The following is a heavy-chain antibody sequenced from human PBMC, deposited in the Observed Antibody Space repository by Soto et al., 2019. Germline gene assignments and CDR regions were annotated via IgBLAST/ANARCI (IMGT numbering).Heavy chain of an antibody. D-gene: IGHD2-2*01. Sequence: SETLSLTCTVSGGSISSYYWSWIRQPPGKGLEWIGYIYYSGSTNYNPSLKSRVTISVDTSKNQFSLKLSSVTAADTAVYYCARDCSSTSCFDYWGQGTLVTVSS. V-gene: IGHV4-59*01. CDR2: IYYSGST. J-gene: IGHJ4*02. CDR1: GGSISSYY. CDR3: ARDCSSTSCFDY.